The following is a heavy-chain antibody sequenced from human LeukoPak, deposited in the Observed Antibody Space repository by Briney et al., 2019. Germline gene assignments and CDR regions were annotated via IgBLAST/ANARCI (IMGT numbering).Heavy chain of an antibody. CDR1: GGSFSGCY. V-gene: IGHV4-34*01. J-gene: IGHJ4*02. Sequence: SETLSLTCAVYGGSFSGCYWSWIRQPPGKGLEWIGEINHSGSTNYNPSLKSRVTISVDTSKNQLSLKLSSVTAADTAVYYCARHRGSSSYWGQGTLVTVSS. D-gene: IGHD6-6*01. CDR3: ARHRGSSSY. CDR2: INHSGST.